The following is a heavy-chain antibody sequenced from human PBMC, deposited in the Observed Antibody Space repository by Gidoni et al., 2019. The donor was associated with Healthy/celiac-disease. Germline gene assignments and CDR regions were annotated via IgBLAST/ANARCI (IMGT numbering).Heavy chain of an antibody. J-gene: IGHJ5*02. Sequence: QVQLQESGPGLVKPSETLSLTCTVSGGSISSYYWSWIRQPPGKGLELIGYIYYSGSTNYNPSLKSRVTISVDTSKNQFSLKLSSVTAADTAVYYCAREGAAAPVWFDPWGQGTLVTVSS. CDR1: GGSISSYY. D-gene: IGHD6-13*01. CDR3: AREGAAAPVWFDP. CDR2: IYYSGST. V-gene: IGHV4-59*01.